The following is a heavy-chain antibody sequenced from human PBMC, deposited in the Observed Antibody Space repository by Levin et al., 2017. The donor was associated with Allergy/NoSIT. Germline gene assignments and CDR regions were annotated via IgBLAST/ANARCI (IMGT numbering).Heavy chain of an antibody. CDR1: GYTFTGHY. CDR2: INPNSGAT. V-gene: IGHV1-2*02. CDR3: AREYSSSWFDY. D-gene: IGHD6-13*01. Sequence: ASVKVSCKASGYTFTGHYMHWVRQAPGQGLEWMGWINPNSGATNYAQKFQGRVTMTRDTSISTAYMELSRLRSDDTAVYFCAREYSSSWFDYWGQGTLVTVSS. J-gene: IGHJ4*02.